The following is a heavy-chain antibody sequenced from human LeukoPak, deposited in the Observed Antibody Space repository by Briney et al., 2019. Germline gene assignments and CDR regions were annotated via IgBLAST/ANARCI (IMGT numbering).Heavy chain of an antibody. CDR3: ARESLGLWFGELVF. J-gene: IGHJ4*02. V-gene: IGHV3-48*04. D-gene: IGHD3-10*01. CDR1: GFDFSLSS. Sequence: GGSLRLSCAASGFDFSLSSMIWVRQAPGKGLQWVSYIRARSSLISYADSVRGRFTISRDDAKNSLYLQMNSLRAEDTAVYYCARESLGLWFGELVFWGQGTLVTVSS. CDR2: IRARSSLI.